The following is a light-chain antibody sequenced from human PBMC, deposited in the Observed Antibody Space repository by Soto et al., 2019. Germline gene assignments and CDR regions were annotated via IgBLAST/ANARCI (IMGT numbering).Light chain of an antibody. V-gene: IGLV1-40*01. CDR1: SSNIGAGYD. CDR2: GNS. Sequence: QSVLTQPPSVSGAPGPRVTISCTGSSSNIGAGYDVLWYQQLPGTAPKLLIYGNSNRPSGVPDRFSGAKSGTSASLAITGLEAEDEADYFCQSYDSGLSGLVVFGGRTNVTVL. CDR3: QSYDSGLSGLVV. J-gene: IGLJ2*01.